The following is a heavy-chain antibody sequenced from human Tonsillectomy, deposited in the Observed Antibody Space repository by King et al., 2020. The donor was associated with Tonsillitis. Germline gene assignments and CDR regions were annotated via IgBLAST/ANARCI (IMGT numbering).Heavy chain of an antibody. D-gene: IGHD3-10*01. CDR1: GGSISSSSYY. V-gene: IGHV4-39*01. Sequence: QLQESGPGLVKPSETLSLTCTVSGGSISSSSYYWGWIRQPPEKGLEWIGTIYYSGGTYYNPSLKSRVTISEDTSKNQFSLKLSSVTAADTAVYYCARPITQGSYYYYYMDVWGKGTTVTVSS. CDR2: IYYSGGT. J-gene: IGHJ6*03. CDR3: ARPITQGSYYYYYMDV.